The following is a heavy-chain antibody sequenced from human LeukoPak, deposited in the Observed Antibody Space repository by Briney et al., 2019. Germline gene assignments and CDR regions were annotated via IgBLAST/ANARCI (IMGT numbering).Heavy chain of an antibody. CDR3: AKDPLLYDFWSVA. CDR2: ISGSGGST. CDR1: GFTFSSYA. D-gene: IGHD3-3*01. V-gene: IGHV3-23*01. Sequence: GGSLRLSCAASGFTFSSYAMSWVRQAPGKGLEWVSAISGSGGSTYYADSVKGRFTISRDNSKNTLYLQMNSLRAEDTAAYYCAKDPLLYDFWSVAWGQGTLVTVSS. J-gene: IGHJ5*02.